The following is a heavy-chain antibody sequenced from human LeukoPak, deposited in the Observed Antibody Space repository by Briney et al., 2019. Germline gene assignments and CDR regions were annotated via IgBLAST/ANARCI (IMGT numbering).Heavy chain of an antibody. V-gene: IGHV3-9*01. J-gene: IGHJ6*02. CDR3: ARDAWRRAFNYGMDV. Sequence: GGSLGLSCAASGFTFDDYAMHWVRQAPGKGLEWVAGISWSSGNIGYADSVKGQFTISRDNAESSLHLQMNSLRIEDTALYFCARDAWRRAFNYGMDVWGQGTTVAVSS. CDR1: GFTFDDYA. D-gene: IGHD5-12*01. CDR2: ISWSSGNI.